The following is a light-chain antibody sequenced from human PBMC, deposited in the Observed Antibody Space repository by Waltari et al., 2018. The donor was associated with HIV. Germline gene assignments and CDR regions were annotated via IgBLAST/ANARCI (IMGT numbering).Light chain of an antibody. CDR1: SSDVGGYNY. CDR2: EVS. V-gene: IGLV2-14*01. J-gene: IGLJ1*01. Sequence: QSALTQPASVSGSPGQSITISCPGTSSDVGGYNYVSWYQQHPGKAPKLMIYEVSNRPAGVSKRFSGSKSGNTASLTISGLQAEDEADYYCSSYTSSSTLYVFGTGTKVTVL. CDR3: SSYTSSSTLYV.